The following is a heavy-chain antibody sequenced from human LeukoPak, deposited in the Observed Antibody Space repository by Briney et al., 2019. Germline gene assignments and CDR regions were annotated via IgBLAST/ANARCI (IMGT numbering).Heavy chain of an antibody. V-gene: IGHV1-2*02. J-gene: IGHJ5*02. CDR3: ASAPPSPMYYDFWSGDNWFDP. CDR1: GYTFTGYY. Sequence: GASVKVSCKASGYTFTGYYMHWVRQAPGQGLEWMGWINPNTDDTNSAQKFQGRVTMTRDTSISTAYMDLSRLRSDDTAVYYCASAPPSPMYYDFWSGDNWFDPWGQGTLVTVSS. D-gene: IGHD3-3*01. CDR2: INPNTDDT.